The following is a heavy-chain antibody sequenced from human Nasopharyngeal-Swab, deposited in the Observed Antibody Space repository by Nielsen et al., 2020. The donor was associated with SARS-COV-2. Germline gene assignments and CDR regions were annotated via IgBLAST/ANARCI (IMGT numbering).Heavy chain of an antibody. V-gene: IGHV4-34*01. Sequence: RQAPGKGPQWIGEINDSGSTNYNPSLKSRVAISLDTSKNQFSLKLSSVTAADTALYYCVRDAYCSRIRCELPPFDYWGQGTLVTVSS. CDR2: INDSGST. J-gene: IGHJ4*02. D-gene: IGHD2-2*01. CDR3: VRDAYCSRIRCELPPFDY.